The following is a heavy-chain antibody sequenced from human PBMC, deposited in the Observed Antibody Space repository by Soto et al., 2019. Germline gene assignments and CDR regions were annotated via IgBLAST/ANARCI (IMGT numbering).Heavy chain of an antibody. J-gene: IGHJ4*02. Sequence: QVQLVQSGAEVKKPGSSVKVSCKASGGTFSSYSINWVRQAPGQGLEGMGEIIPIFGTANYAQKFQGRVTITADESTSTAYMELSSRRSEDTAVYYCARDGGRHAGGIDYWGQGTLVTVSS. CDR3: ARDGGRHAGGIDY. CDR1: GGTFSSYS. CDR2: IIPIFGTA. D-gene: IGHD1-26*01. V-gene: IGHV1-69*01.